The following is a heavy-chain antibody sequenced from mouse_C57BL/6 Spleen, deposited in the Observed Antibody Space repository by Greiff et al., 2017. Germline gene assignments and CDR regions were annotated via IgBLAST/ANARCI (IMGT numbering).Heavy chain of an antibody. CDR1: GYTFTCYW. CDR3: ARSDGYFDY. D-gene: IGHD2-3*01. V-gene: IGHV1-55*01. CDR2: IYPGSGST. J-gene: IGHJ2*01. Sequence: QVQLQQPGAELVNPGASVTMSCKASGYTFTCYWITWVKQRPGRGLEWIGDIYPGSGSTNYNEKVKSKATLTVDTSNRASYLQLSSLTSEDSAVYYCARSDGYFDYWGQGTTLTVSS.